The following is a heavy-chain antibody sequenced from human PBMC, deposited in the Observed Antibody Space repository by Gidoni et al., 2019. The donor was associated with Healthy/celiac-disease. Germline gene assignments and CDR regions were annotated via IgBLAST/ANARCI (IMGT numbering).Heavy chain of an antibody. CDR3: ASHEGDPDYGGNFYWYFDL. D-gene: IGHD4-17*01. V-gene: IGHV3-30-3*01. CDR2: ISYDGSNK. Sequence: QVQLVESGGGVVQPGRSLRLSCAASGFPFSRYAMHWVRQAPGKGLEGVAVISYDGSNKYYAESVKGRFTISRDNSKNTLYLQMNSLRAEDTAVYYCASHEGDPDYGGNFYWYFDLWGRGTLVTVSS. CDR1: GFPFSRYA. J-gene: IGHJ2*01.